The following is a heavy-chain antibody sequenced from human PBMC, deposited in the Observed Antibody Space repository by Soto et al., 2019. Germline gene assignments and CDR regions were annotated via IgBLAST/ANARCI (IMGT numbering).Heavy chain of an antibody. CDR3: AKDKGGRYCSRTSCLYSFDY. J-gene: IGHJ4*02. V-gene: IGHV3-23*01. CDR1: GFTFSTYA. Sequence: GGSLRLSCTASGFTFSTYAMSWVRQATGKGLEWVSTISDSGSTYYADSVKGRFTISRDNSKNTLYLEMNSLRAEDTAVYYCAKDKGGRYCSRTSCLYSFDYWGQGTLVTVSS. CDR2: ISDSGST. D-gene: IGHD2-2*01.